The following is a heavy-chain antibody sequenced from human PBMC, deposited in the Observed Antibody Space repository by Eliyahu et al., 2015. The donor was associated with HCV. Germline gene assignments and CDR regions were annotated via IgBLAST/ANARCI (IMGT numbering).Heavy chain of an antibody. CDR3: ARKKEVGATTHFDY. Sequence: QVQLQQWGAGLLKPSETLSLTCAVYGGSFSGYYWSWIRQPPGKGLEWIGEINHSGSTNYNPSLKSRVTISVDTSKNQFSLKLSSVTAADTAVYYCARKKEVGATTHFDYWGQGTLVTVSS. CDR1: GGSFSGYY. J-gene: IGHJ4*02. D-gene: IGHD1-26*01. V-gene: IGHV4-34*01. CDR2: INHSGST.